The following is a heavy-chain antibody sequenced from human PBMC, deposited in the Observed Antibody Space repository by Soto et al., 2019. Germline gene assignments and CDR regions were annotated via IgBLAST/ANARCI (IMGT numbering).Heavy chain of an antibody. D-gene: IGHD5-18*01. J-gene: IGHJ4*02. CDR3: ARDIGYSYGTGPVFDY. CDR1: GFTFSSYA. CDR2: INYDGTNK. V-gene: IGHV3-30-3*01. Sequence: GGSLRLSCAASGFTFSSYAMSWVRQAPGKGLEWVAVINYDGTNKSYADSVKGRFTISRDNSKNTLYLQMNSLRAEDTAVYYCARDIGYSYGTGPVFDYWGQGTLVTVSS.